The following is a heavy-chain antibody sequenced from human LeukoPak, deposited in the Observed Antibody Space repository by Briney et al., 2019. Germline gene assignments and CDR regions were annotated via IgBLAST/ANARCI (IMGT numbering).Heavy chain of an antibody. Sequence: GASVKVSCKASGYTFTSYYMHWVRQAPGQGLEWMGIINPSGGSTSYAQKFQGRVTMTRNTSISTAYMELSSLRSEDTAVYYCTVRVITIFGVVINHFDYWGQGTLVTVSS. CDR2: INPSGGST. CDR1: GYTFTSYY. V-gene: IGHV1-46*01. D-gene: IGHD3-3*01. CDR3: TVRVITIFGVVINHFDY. J-gene: IGHJ4*02.